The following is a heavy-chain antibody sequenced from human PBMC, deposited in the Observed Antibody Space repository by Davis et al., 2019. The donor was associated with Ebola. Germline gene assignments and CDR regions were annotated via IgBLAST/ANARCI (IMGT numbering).Heavy chain of an antibody. Sequence: SVKVSCKASGGTFSSYAISWVRQAPGQGLEWMGGIIPIFGTANYAQKFQGRVTITADESTSTAYMELSSLRSEDTAVYYCAAAVVVPATNFYYYGMDVWGQGITVTVSS. CDR2: IIPIFGTA. CDR3: AAAVVVPATNFYYYGMDV. J-gene: IGHJ6*02. V-gene: IGHV1-69*13. CDR1: GGTFSSYA. D-gene: IGHD2-2*01.